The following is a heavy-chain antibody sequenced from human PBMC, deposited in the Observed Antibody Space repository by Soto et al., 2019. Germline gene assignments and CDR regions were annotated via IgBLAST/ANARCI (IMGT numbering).Heavy chain of an antibody. D-gene: IGHD4-17*01. Sequence: QLQLQESGPGLVKPSETLSLTRTVSGGSISSSTYYWGWIRQPPGKGLEWIGSIYYSGSTYYNPSLKSRVTISVDTSKNQFSLKLSSVTAADTAVYYCANSYGDYVSYWGQGTLVTVSS. CDR1: GGSISSSTYY. J-gene: IGHJ4*02. CDR3: ANSYGDYVSY. CDR2: IYYSGST. V-gene: IGHV4-39*01.